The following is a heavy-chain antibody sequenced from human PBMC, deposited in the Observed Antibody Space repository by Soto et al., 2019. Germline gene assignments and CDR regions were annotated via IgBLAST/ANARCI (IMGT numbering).Heavy chain of an antibody. V-gene: IGHV1-46*01. CDR1: GYTFTSYY. D-gene: IGHD2-2*01. Sequence: ASVKVSCKASGYTFTSYYMHWVRQAPGQGLEWMGIINPSGGSTSYAQKFQGRVTMTRDTSTSTVYMELSSLRSEDTAVYYCARWGRREYLRHEMGFDPWGQGTLVTVYS. J-gene: IGHJ5*02. CDR2: INPSGGST. CDR3: ARWGRREYLRHEMGFDP.